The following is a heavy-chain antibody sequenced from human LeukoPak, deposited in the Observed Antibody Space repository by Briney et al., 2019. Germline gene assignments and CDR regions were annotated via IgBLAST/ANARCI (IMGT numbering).Heavy chain of an antibody. Sequence: PGGSLRLSCAASGFTFSSYAMSWARQAPGKGLEWLSYITSSSSAIYYADSVKGRFTISRDNAKNSLYLQMNSLRAEDTAVYYCARGPRYFDYWGQEPWSPSPQ. CDR1: GFTFSSYA. V-gene: IGHV3-48*04. J-gene: IGHJ4*01. CDR2: ITSSSSAI. CDR3: ARGPRYFDY.